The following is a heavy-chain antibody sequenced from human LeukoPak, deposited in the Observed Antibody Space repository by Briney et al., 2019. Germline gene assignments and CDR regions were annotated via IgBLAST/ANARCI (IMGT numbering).Heavy chain of an antibody. Sequence: PGGSLRLSCAASGFAFTRYWMHWVRQAPGKGLVWVSRINTDGSSTAYADSVKGRFTISRDNAKNTVYLQMNSLRAEDTAVYYCARVFRPSLTVFIIRGAFDIWGQGTMVTVSS. CDR1: GFAFTRYW. CDR3: ARVFRPSLTVFIIRGAFDI. CDR2: INTDGSST. D-gene: IGHD3-3*01. J-gene: IGHJ3*02. V-gene: IGHV3-74*01.